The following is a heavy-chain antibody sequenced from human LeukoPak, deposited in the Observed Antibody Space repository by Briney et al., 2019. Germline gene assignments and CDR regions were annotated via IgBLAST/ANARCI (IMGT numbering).Heavy chain of an antibody. J-gene: IGHJ4*02. CDR2: INPNSGGT. CDR1: GYTFTGYY. V-gene: IGHV1-2*02. D-gene: IGHD1-26*01. Sequence: ASVKVSCKASGYTFTGYYMHWVRQAPGQGLEWMGWINPNSGGTNYAQTFQGRVTMARDTSISTAYMELSRLRSDDTAVYYCARVGPYSGSYYDYWGQGTLVTVSS. CDR3: ARVGPYSGSYYDY.